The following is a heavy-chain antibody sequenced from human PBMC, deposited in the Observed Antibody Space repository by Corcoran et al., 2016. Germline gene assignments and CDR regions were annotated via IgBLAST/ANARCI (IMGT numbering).Heavy chain of an antibody. J-gene: IGHJ4*02. V-gene: IGHV3-73*02. CDR3: TRLVGATPFYY. CDR1: GFTFSGSA. D-gene: IGHD1-26*01. CDR2: IRSKANSYAT. Sequence: EMQLVESGGGLVQPGGSLKLSCAASGFTFSGSAMHWVRQASGNGLEWVGRIRSKANSYATAYAASVKGRFTISRDDSKNTAYLQMNSLKTEDTAVYYCTRLVGATPFYYWGQGTLVTGSS.